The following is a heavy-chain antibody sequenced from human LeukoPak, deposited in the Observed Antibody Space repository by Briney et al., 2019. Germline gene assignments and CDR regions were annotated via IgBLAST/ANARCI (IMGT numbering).Heavy chain of an antibody. CDR2: ISYDGSNK. D-gene: IGHD1-26*01. J-gene: IGHJ4*02. CDR1: GFTFSSYG. V-gene: IGHV3-30*18. Sequence: PGGSLRLSCAASGFTFSSYGMHWVRQAPGKGLEWVAVISYDGSNKYYADSVKGRFTISRDNSKNTLYLQMNSLRAEDTAVHYCAKDSVLGIVGAIDYWGQGTLVTVSS. CDR3: AKDSVLGIVGAIDY.